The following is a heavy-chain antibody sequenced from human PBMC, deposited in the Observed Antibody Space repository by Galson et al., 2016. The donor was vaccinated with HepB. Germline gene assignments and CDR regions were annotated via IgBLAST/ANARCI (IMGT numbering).Heavy chain of an antibody. CDR3: TRVRRPWGMGRKDAFDI. Sequence: LRLSCAASGITFSIYGMHWVRQAPGKGLEWVAVIWYDGSKKDYADSVKGRFTISRDNSKNTLYLRMNSLRAEDTAVYYCTRVRRPWGMGRKDAFDIWGQGTMVTVSS. V-gene: IGHV3-33*01. CDR1: GITFSIYG. J-gene: IGHJ3*02. D-gene: IGHD2-8*01. CDR2: IWYDGSKK.